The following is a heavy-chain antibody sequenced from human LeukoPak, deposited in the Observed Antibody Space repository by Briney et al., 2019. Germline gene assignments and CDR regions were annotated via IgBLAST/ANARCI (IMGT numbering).Heavy chain of an antibody. V-gene: IGHV3-7*01. CDR1: GFTFSSYS. J-gene: IGHJ5*02. Sequence: GGSLRLSCVASGFTFSSYSMSWVRQAPGKGLEWVANIKQDGNEKFYVDSVVGRFTISRDNGKNFLYLQMNSLRAEDTAVYYCAKSGGFFDTWGQGTLVTVSS. CDR3: AKSGGFFDT. CDR2: IKQDGNEK. D-gene: IGHD1-26*01.